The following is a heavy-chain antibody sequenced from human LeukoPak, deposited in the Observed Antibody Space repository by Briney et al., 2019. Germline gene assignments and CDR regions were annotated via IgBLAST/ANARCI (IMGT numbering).Heavy chain of an antibody. CDR1: GFTFSNYY. CDR2: IWYDGSNK. J-gene: IGHJ4*02. D-gene: IGHD3-10*01. V-gene: IGHV3-33*08. Sequence: GGSLRLSCAASGFTFSNYYMTWIRQAPGKGLEWVAVIWYDGSNKYYADSVKGRFTISRDNSKNTLYLQMNSLRAEDTAVYYCARESGFGENRRYFDYWGQGTLVTVSS. CDR3: ARESGFGENRRYFDY.